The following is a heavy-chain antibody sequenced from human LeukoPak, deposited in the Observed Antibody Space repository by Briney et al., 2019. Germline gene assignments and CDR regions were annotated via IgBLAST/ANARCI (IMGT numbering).Heavy chain of an antibody. CDR2: ISGSGGST. CDR1: GFTFSVYA. D-gene: IGHD3-9*01. CDR3: AXAXTTXILTGYYCFDF. V-gene: IGHV3-23*01. Sequence: GGSLRLSCAASGFTFSVYARSWVRQAPGKGLEWVSTISGSGGSTYYADSVKGRFTISRDNSENTLYLQMNSLRAEDTAIYYCAXAXTTXILTGYYCFDFWGQGSLVTVSS. J-gene: IGHJ4*02.